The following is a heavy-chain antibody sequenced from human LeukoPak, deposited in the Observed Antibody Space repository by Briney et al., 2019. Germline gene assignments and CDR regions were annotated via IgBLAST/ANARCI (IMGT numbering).Heavy chain of an antibody. CDR2: ISAYNGNT. J-gene: IGHJ4*02. CDR3: ARSPLWFGELLPPPLIDY. D-gene: IGHD3-10*01. Sequence: ASVKVSCKASGYTFTSYGISWVRQAPGQGLEWMGWISAYNGNTNYAQKLQGRVTMTTDTSTSTAYMELRSLRSDDTAVYYCARSPLWFGELLPPPLIDYWGQGTLVTVSS. V-gene: IGHV1-18*01. CDR1: GYTFTSYG.